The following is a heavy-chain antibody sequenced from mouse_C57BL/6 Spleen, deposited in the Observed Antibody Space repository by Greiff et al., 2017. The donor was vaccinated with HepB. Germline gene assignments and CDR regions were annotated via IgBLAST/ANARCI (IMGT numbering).Heavy chain of an antibody. Sequence: EVQLQQSGPELVKPGASVKISCKASGYTFTDYYMNWVKQSHGKSLEWIGDINPNNGGTSYNQKFKGKATLTVDKSSSTAYMELRSLTSEDSAVYYCARHWRGGWYFDVWGTGTTVTVSS. CDR3: ARHWRGGWYFDV. J-gene: IGHJ1*03. CDR1: GYTFTDYY. CDR2: INPNNGGT. V-gene: IGHV1-26*01. D-gene: IGHD4-1*01.